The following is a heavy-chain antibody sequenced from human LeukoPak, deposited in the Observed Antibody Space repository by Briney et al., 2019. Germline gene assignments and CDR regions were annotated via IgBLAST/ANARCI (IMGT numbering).Heavy chain of an antibody. J-gene: IGHJ4*02. V-gene: IGHV3-9*01. D-gene: IGHD2-2*01. CDR1: GFTFDDYA. CDR3: AVLVVPAAMPGPPDY. Sequence: PGGSLRLSCAASGFTFDDYAMHWVRQAPGKCLEWVSGISWNSGSIGYADSVKGRFTISRDNAKNSLYLQMNSLRAEDTALYYCAVLVVPAAMPGPPDYWGQGTLVTVSS. CDR2: ISWNSGSI.